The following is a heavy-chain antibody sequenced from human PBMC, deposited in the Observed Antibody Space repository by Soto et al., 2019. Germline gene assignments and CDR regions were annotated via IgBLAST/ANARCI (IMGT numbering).Heavy chain of an antibody. CDR2: INPNSGGT. V-gene: IGHV1-2*04. CDR3: ARDSPYSPSWFDP. D-gene: IGHD2-21*01. CDR1: GYTFTGYY. Sequence: ASVKVSCKASGYTFTGYYMHWVRQAPGQGLEWMGWINPNSGGTNYAQKFQGWVTMTRDTSISTAYMELSRLRSDDTVVYYCARDSPYSPSWFDPWGQGTLVTVSS. J-gene: IGHJ5*02.